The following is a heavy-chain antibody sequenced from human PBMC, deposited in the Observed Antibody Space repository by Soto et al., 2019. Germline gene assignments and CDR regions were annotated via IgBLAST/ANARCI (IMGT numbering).Heavy chain of an antibody. CDR1: GFTFSSYW. J-gene: IGHJ4*02. D-gene: IGHD5-12*01. Sequence: PGGSLRLSCAASGFTFSSYWMSWVRQAPGKGLEWVANIKQDGSEKYYVDSVKGRFTISRDNAKNSLYLQMNSLRAEDTAVYYCARDRIVATIDSTHFDYWGQGTLVTVSS. V-gene: IGHV3-7*01. CDR2: IKQDGSEK. CDR3: ARDRIVATIDSTHFDY.